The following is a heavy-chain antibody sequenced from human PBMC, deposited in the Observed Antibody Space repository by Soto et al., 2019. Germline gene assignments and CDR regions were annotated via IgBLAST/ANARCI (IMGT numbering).Heavy chain of an antibody. CDR1: GFTFSGYS. J-gene: IGHJ4*02. CDR3: ARSMVRGVIHY. D-gene: IGHD3-10*01. Sequence: PGGSLRLSCAASGFTFSGYSMNWVRQAPGKGLEWVSSISSSSSYIYYADSVKGRFTISRDNAKNSLYLQMNSLRAEDTAVYYCARSMVRGVIHYWGQGTLVTVPS. V-gene: IGHV3-21*01. CDR2: ISSSSSYI.